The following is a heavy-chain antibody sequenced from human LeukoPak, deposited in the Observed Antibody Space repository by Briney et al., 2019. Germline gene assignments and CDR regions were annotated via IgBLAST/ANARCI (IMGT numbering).Heavy chain of an antibody. CDR3: ARDRGEQWLVYWFDP. Sequence: ASVKVSCKASGYTFTSYAMHWVRQAPGQRLEWMGWINAGNGNTKYSQKFQGRVTITRDTSASTAYLELGSLRSEDTAVYYCARDRGEQWLVYWFDPWGQGTLVTVSS. CDR1: GYTFTSYA. D-gene: IGHD6-19*01. J-gene: IGHJ5*02. V-gene: IGHV1-3*01. CDR2: INAGNGNT.